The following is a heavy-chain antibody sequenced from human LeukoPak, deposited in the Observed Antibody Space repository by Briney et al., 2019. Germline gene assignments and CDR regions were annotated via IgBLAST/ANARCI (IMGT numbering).Heavy chain of an antibody. Sequence: PGGSLRLSCVASGLTVSNHWMSWVRQAPGKGLEWVANIREERGQEYYVDSVRGRFTISKNSAKNSLYLQMNSLRAEDTALYYCARVTEYSTAGMRYWGQGTLVTVSS. CDR2: IREERGQE. V-gene: IGHV3-7*01. D-gene: IGHD6-13*01. J-gene: IGHJ4*02. CDR1: GLTVSNHW. CDR3: ARVTEYSTAGMRY.